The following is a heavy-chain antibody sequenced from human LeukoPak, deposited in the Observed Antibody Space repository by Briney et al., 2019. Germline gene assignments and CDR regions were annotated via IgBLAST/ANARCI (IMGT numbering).Heavy chain of an antibody. V-gene: IGHV1-69*13. J-gene: IGHJ4*02. CDR2: IIPIFGTA. D-gene: IGHD3-22*01. CDR3: AVIYDSSAPTFDY. Sequence: SVKVSCKASGGTFSSHAISWVRQAPGQGLEWMGGIIPIFGTANYAQKFQGRVTITADESTSTAYMELSSLRSEDTAVYYCAVIYDSSAPTFDYWGQGTLVTVSS. CDR1: GGTFSSHA.